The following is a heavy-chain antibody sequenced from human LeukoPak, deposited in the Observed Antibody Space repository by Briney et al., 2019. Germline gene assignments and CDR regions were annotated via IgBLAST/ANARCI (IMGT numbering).Heavy chain of an antibody. CDR3: AKLVDSSGYYSYDAFDI. D-gene: IGHD3-22*01. J-gene: IGHJ3*02. CDR1: GFTFSSYA. V-gene: IGHV3-30*18. Sequence: ASSLRLSCAASGFTFSSYAMHWVRQAPGKGLEWVAVISYDGSNKYYADYVKGRFTISRDNSKNTLYLQMNSLRAEDTAVYYCAKLVDSSGYYSYDAFDIWGQGTMVTVSS. CDR2: ISYDGSNK.